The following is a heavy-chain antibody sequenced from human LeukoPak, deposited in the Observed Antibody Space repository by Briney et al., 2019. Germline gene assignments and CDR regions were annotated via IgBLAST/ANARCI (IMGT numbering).Heavy chain of an antibody. Sequence: PGGSLRLSCAASGFTFSDYYMIWIRQAPGKGLEWVSYINKRGDTMYYADSVKGRFLISRDNSKDTLYLEMNSLRVEDTAVYYCARVDELYYYGSVPDFWGQGTLVTVSS. J-gene: IGHJ4*02. CDR1: GFTFSDYY. CDR2: INKRGDTM. V-gene: IGHV3-11*04. D-gene: IGHD3-10*01. CDR3: ARVDELYYYGSVPDF.